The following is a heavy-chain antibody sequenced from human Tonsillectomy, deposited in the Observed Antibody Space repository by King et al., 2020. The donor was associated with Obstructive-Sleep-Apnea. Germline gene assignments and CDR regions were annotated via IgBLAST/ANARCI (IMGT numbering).Heavy chain of an antibody. CDR3: ARGEMATAGGGFGYYFDY. D-gene: IGHD5-24*01. CDR2: IIPIFGTA. J-gene: IGHJ4*02. CDR1: GGTFSSDA. V-gene: IGHV1-69*01. Sequence: EQLVQSGAEVKKPGSSVKVSCKASGGTFSSDAISWVRQAPGQGLEWMGGIIPIFGTANYAQKFQGRVTITADESTSTAYMELSSLRSEDTAVYYCARGEMATAGGGFGYYFDYWGQGTLVTVSS.